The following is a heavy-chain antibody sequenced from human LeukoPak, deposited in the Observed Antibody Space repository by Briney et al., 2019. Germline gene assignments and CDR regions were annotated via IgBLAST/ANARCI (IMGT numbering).Heavy chain of an antibody. CDR2: IYHSGST. D-gene: IGHD2-15*01. CDR3: ARDWQERYRIYYYYYMDV. V-gene: IGHV4-38-2*02. Sequence: SETLSLTCTVSGYSISSGYYWGWIRQPPGKGLEWIGTIYHSGSTYYNPSLKSRITISVDTSKNQFSLKLSSVTAADTAVYYCARDWQERYRIYYYYYMDVWGKGTTVTVSS. J-gene: IGHJ6*03. CDR1: GYSISSGYY.